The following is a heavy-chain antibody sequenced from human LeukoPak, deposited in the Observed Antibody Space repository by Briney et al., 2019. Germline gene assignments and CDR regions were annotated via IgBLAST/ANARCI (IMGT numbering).Heavy chain of an antibody. CDR3: ARDRITYYDILTGYYNVFGFDY. CDR1: GYSISSGYY. V-gene: IGHV4-38-2*02. D-gene: IGHD3-9*01. CDR2: IYHSGST. Sequence: ASETLSLTCTVSGYSISSGYYWGWIRQPPGKGLEWIGSIYHSGSTYYNPSLKSRVTISVDTSKNQFSLKLSSVTAADTAVYYCARDRITYYDILTGYYNVFGFDYWGQGTLVTVSS. J-gene: IGHJ4*02.